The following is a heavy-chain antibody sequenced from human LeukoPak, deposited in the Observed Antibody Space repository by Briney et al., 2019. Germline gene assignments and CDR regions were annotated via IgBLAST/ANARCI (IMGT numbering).Heavy chain of an antibody. Sequence: SETLSLTCTVSGGSISSGSYYWSWIRQPAGKGLEWIGRIYTSGSTNYNPSLKSRVTISVDTSKNQFSLKLSSVTAADTAVYYCAREVRSYYGSGTFSAAFDIWGQGTMVTVSS. D-gene: IGHD3-10*01. V-gene: IGHV4-61*02. CDR3: AREVRSYYGSGTFSAAFDI. J-gene: IGHJ3*02. CDR1: GGSISSGSYY. CDR2: IYTSGST.